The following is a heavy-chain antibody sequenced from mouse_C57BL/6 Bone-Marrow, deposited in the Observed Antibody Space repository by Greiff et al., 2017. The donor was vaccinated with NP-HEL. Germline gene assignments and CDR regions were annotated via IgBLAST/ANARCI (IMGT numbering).Heavy chain of an antibody. V-gene: IGHV5-12*01. CDR3: ARLYGSSYDY. J-gene: IGHJ2*01. CDR1: GFTFSDYY. D-gene: IGHD1-1*01. CDR2: ISNGGGST. Sequence: EVMLVESGGGLVQPGGSLKLSCAASGFTFSDYYMYWVRQTPEKRLEWVAYISNGGGSTYYPDTVKGRFTISRDNAKNTLYLQMSRLKSEDTAMYYCARLYGSSYDYWGQGTTLTVSS.